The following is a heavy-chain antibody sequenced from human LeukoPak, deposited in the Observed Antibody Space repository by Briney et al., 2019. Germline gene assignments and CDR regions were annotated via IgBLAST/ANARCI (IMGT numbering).Heavy chain of an antibody. V-gene: IGHV1-2*02. Sequence: GASVKVFCKASGGTFTGYYMHWVRQAPGQGLEWMGWINPNSGDTNYAQKFQGRVNITEDTSISTAYMELSRLRSDDTAVYYCARAKWELLWGQGTRVSVSS. J-gene: IGHJ4*02. CDR3: ARAKWELL. CDR1: GGTFTGYY. D-gene: IGHD1-26*01. CDR2: INPNSGDT.